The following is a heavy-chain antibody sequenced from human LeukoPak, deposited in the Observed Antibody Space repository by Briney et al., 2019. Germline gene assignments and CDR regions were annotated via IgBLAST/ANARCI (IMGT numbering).Heavy chain of an antibody. CDR1: GFTFSTYG. CDR2: ISHDGDNK. Sequence: GGSLRLSCAASGFTFSTYGMHWVRQAPGKGLEWVAVISHDGDNKYYADSVKGRFTISRDNSKNTLYLQMNSLRVEDTAVYYCARDGGLRYRFDYWGQGTLVTVSS. D-gene: IGHD5-12*01. V-gene: IGHV3-30*03. CDR3: ARDGGLRYRFDY. J-gene: IGHJ4*02.